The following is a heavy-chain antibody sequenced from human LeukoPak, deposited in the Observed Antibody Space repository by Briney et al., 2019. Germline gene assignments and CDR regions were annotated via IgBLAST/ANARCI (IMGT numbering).Heavy chain of an antibody. J-gene: IGHJ4*02. D-gene: IGHD5-24*01. CDR2: ISAYNGNT. V-gene: IGHV1-18*01. CDR3: ARDGVDGYNTPYYFDY. CDR1: GYTFTSYG. Sequence: ASVKVSCKASGYTFTSYGISWVRQAPGQGREWMGWISAYNGNTNYAQKLQGRVTMTTDTSTSTAYMELRSLRSDDTAVYYCARDGVDGYNTPYYFDYWGQGTLVTVSS.